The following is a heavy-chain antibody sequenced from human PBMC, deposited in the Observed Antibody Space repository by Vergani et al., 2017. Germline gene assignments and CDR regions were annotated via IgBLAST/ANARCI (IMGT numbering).Heavy chain of an antibody. CDR2: IFPSGST. Sequence: QVQLQESGPGLVKPPGTLSLTCAVSGGSISSSNWWSWVRQPPGKGLEWIGEIFPSGSTNYNPSLKSRVTISVDKSKNQFSLKLTSVTAADTAVYYCAREYSSSVGFLAYWGQGTLVTVSS. CDR1: GGSISSSNW. V-gene: IGHV4-4*03. J-gene: IGHJ4*02. CDR3: AREYSSSVGFLAY. D-gene: IGHD6-6*01.